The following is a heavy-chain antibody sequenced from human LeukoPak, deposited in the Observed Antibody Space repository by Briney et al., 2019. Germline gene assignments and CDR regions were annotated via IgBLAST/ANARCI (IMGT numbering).Heavy chain of an antibody. V-gene: IGHV1-69*02. J-gene: IGHJ1*01. D-gene: IGHD3-22*01. CDR1: GGTFSSYT. Sequence: ASVKVSCKASGGTFSSYTISWVRQAPGQGLEWMGRIIPILGIANYAQKFQGRVTITADKSTSTAYMELSSLRSEDTAVYYCARGSAYYYDSSGYYYGYFQHWGQGTLDTVSS. CDR2: IIPILGIA. CDR3: ARGSAYYYDSSGYYYGYFQH.